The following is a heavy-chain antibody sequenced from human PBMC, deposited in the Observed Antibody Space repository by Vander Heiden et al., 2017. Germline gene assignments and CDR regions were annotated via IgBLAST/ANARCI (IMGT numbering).Heavy chain of an antibody. V-gene: IGHV1-46*01. CDR1: GYPFTSYF. D-gene: IGHD3-10*01. Sequence: QVQLVQSGADVKKPRASVKVACKASGYPFTSYFMHWVRQAPGQGLEWMGLINPSTGSTTYAQKFQGRVTMTRDTSTSTVYMELSSLRSEDTAVYYCARAYGSGSYYAYWGQGTLVTVSS. CDR2: INPSTGST. J-gene: IGHJ4*02. CDR3: ARAYGSGSYYAY.